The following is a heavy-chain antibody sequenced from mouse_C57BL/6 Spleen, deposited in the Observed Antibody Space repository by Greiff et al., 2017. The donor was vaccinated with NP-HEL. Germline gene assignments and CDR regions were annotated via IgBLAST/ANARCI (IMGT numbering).Heavy chain of an antibody. V-gene: IGHV1-82*01. CDR2: IYPGDGDT. CDR1: GYAFSSSW. J-gene: IGHJ3*01. CDR3: ARGTTVY. D-gene: IGHD1-1*01. Sequence: VKLMESGPELVKPGASVKISCKASGYAFSSSWMNWVKQRPGKGLEWIGRIYPGDGDTNYNGKFKGKATLTADKSSSTAYMQLSSLTSEDSAVYFCARGTTVYWGQGTLVTVSA.